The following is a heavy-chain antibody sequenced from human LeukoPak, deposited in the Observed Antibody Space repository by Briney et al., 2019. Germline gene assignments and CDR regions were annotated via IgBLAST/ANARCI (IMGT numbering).Heavy chain of an antibody. V-gene: IGHV3-30*18. CDR3: AKALSGYDSGYYYDMDA. Sequence: GESLKISCKGSGYSFTSYWIGWVGQAPGKGLEWVAVISYDGSHKSFGDSVKGRFTISRGNSKNTLYLQMNRLRAEDTAVYYCAKALSGYDSGYYYDMDAWGQGTTVTVSS. CDR2: ISYDGSHK. CDR1: GYSFTSYW. D-gene: IGHD5-12*01. J-gene: IGHJ6*02.